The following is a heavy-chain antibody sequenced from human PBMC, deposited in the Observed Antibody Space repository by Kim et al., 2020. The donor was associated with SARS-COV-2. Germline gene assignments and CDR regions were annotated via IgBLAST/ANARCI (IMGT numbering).Heavy chain of an antibody. V-gene: IGHV3-30-3*01. J-gene: IGHJ4*02. CDR1: GFTFSSYA. CDR3: ARVTLTPFDY. D-gene: IGHD3-9*01. CDR2: ISYDGSNK. Sequence: GGSLRLSCAASGFTFSSYAMHWVRQAPGKGLEWVAVISYDGSNKYYADSVKGRFTISRDNSKNTLYLQMNSLRAEYTAVYYCARVTLTPFDYWGQGTLVTVSS.